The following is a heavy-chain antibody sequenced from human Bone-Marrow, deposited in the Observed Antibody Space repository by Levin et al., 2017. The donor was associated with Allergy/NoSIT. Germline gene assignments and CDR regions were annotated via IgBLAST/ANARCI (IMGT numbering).Heavy chain of an antibody. D-gene: IGHD2-15*01. V-gene: IGHV5-51*01. CDR3: ARPGRDCSGGSCYPGAFDC. CDR1: GYSFTSYW. J-gene: IGHJ3*01. Sequence: GGSLRLSCKGSGYSFTSYWIGWVRQMPGKGLEWMGIIYPGDSDTRYSPSFQGQVTISADKSISTAYLQWSSLKASDSAVYYCARPGRDCSGGSCYPGAFDCWGQGTMVTVSS. CDR2: IYPGDSDT.